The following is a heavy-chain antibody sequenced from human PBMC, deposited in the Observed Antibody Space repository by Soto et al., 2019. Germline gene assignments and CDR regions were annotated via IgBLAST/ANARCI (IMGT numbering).Heavy chain of an antibody. Sequence: EASVKVSCKASGYTFTSYGISWVRQAPGQGLEWMGWISAYNGNTNYAQKLQGRVTMTTDTSTSTAYMELRSLRSDDTAVYYCAVVNGDYGDYPLAFDIWGQGTMVTVSS. D-gene: IGHD4-17*01. CDR2: ISAYNGNT. CDR1: GYTFTSYG. V-gene: IGHV1-18*01. J-gene: IGHJ3*02. CDR3: AVVNGDYGDYPLAFDI.